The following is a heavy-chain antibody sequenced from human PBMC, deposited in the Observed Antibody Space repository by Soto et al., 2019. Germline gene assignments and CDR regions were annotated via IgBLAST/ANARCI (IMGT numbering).Heavy chain of an antibody. D-gene: IGHD5-12*01. CDR3: ARDRRFGNGYNLGFDS. Sequence: GSLRLSCAASGFRFSSYAMHWVRQAPGKGLEWVAFISFDGSTKSYADSVKDRFTVSRDNSENTLYVQMNSPRPEDTAIYYCARDRRFGNGYNLGFDSWGQGTLVTVSS. CDR2: ISFDGSTK. J-gene: IGHJ4*02. V-gene: IGHV3-30-3*01. CDR1: GFRFSSYA.